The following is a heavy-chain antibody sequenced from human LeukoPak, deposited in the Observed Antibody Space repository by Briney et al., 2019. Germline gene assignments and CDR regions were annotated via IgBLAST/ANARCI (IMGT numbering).Heavy chain of an antibody. CDR2: IYYSGST. CDR3: ARHPSYYARIDY. J-gene: IGHJ4*02. V-gene: IGHV4-59*08. CDR1: GFTFSTYW. Sequence: GSLRLSGAASGFTFSTYWMHWIRQAPGKGLEWIGYIYYSGSTNYNPSLKSRVTITVDTSKNQFSLKLSSVTAADTAVYYCARHPSYYARIDYWGQGTLVTVSS. D-gene: IGHD3-22*01.